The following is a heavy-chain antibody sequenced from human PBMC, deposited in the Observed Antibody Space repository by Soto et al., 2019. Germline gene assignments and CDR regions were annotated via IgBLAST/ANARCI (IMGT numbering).Heavy chain of an antibody. CDR3: ARWGTTGGLDV. D-gene: IGHD3-16*01. CDR1: GFTFRSYV. J-gene: IGHJ4*02. Sequence: QVQLVESGGGVVQPGTSLRLSCVGSGFTFRSYVIHWVRQAPGKGLEWVALTSYDGSNNFYGDSVKGRFTISRDNYRNTVELQRDSLRLDDTALYYCARWGTTGGLDVWGQGTRVSVSS. V-gene: IGHV3-33*05. CDR2: TSYDGSNN.